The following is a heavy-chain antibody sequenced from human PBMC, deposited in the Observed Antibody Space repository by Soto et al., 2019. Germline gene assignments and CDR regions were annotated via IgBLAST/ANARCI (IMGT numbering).Heavy chain of an antibody. CDR1: GLAFSSLS. Sequence: PGGSQILSNTASGLAFSSLSMIWIRPAPGKGLEWVSAISGSGTNTYYADSVKGRLTISRDNSKNTVYLQMNSLRADDTALYYCSKGVAESGTLTNDYRGQGTLVTVSS. CDR3: SKGVAESGTLTNDY. V-gene: IGHV3-23*01. D-gene: IGHD1-1*01. J-gene: IGHJ4*02. CDR2: ISGSGTNT.